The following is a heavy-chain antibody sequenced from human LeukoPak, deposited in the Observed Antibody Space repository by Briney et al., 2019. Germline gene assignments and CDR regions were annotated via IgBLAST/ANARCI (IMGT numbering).Heavy chain of an antibody. CDR2: ISWNSGSI. J-gene: IGHJ4*02. V-gene: IGHV3-9*01. D-gene: IGHD3-22*01. CDR3: AKGRNLNYYDSSGYYQRGAFQY. Sequence: PGGSLRLSCAASGFTFDDYAMHWVRQAPGKGLEWVSGISWNSGSIGYADSVKGRFTISRDNAKNSLYLQMNSLRAEDTALYYCAKGRNLNYYDSSGYYQRGAFQYWGLGTLVTVSS. CDR1: GFTFDDYA.